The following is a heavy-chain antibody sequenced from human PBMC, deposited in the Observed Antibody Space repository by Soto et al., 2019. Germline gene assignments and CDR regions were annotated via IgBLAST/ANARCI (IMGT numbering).Heavy chain of an antibody. CDR1: GCTFTSYA. CDR2: INAGNGNT. J-gene: IGHJ5*02. D-gene: IGHD1-1*01. Sequence: GASVKVSCKASGCTFTSYAMHWVRQAPGQRLEWMGWINAGNGNTKYSQKFQGRVTITRDTSASTAYMELSSLRSEDTAVYYCARVDWNLNWFDPWGQGTLVTVSS. CDR3: ARVDWNLNWFDP. V-gene: IGHV1-3*01.